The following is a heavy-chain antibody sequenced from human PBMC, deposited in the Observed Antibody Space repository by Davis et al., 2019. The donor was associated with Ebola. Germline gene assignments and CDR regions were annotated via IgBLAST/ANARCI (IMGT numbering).Heavy chain of an antibody. V-gene: IGHV4-4*02. J-gene: IGHJ6*02. CDR3: ARGYSSSWYRNYYYYGMDV. Sequence: PSETLSLTCAVSGGSISSSNWWSWVRQPPGKGLEWIGEIYHSGSTNYNPSLKSRVTISVDKSKNQFSLKLSSVTAADTAVYYCARGYSSSWYRNYYYYGMDVWGQGTTVTVSS. CDR2: IYHSGST. CDR1: GGSISSSNW. D-gene: IGHD6-13*01.